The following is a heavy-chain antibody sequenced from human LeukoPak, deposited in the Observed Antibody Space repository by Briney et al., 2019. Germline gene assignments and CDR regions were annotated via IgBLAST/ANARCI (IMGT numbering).Heavy chain of an antibody. V-gene: IGHV3-66*01. CDR2: IYSGGST. CDR1: GFTVSNNY. Sequence: GGSLRLSCAASGFTVSNNYITWVRQAPGKGLEWVSLIYSGGSTYYADSVKGRFTIFRDNSKNTVYLQMNSLRAEDTAVYYCARNIPVTRWGYWGQGTLVTVSS. D-gene: IGHD2-21*01. CDR3: ARNIPVTRWGY. J-gene: IGHJ4*02.